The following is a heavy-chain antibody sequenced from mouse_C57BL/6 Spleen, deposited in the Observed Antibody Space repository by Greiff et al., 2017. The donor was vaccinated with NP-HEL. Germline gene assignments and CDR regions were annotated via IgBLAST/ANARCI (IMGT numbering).Heavy chain of an antibody. CDR3: ARSKYYGRGYAMDY. V-gene: IGHV1-19*01. J-gene: IGHJ4*01. Sequence: VQLQQSGPVLVKPGASVKMSCKASGYTFTDYYMNWVKQSHGKSLEWIGVINPYNGGTSYNQKFKGKATLTVDKSSSTTYMELNSLTSKDSAVYYCARSKYYGRGYAMDYWGQGTSVTVSS. CDR1: GYTFTDYY. CDR2: INPYNGGT. D-gene: IGHD1-1*01.